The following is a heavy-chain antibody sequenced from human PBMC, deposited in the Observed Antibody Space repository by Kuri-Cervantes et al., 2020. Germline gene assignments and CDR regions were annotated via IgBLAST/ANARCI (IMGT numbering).Heavy chain of an antibody. CDR2: IYSCGST. CDR3: ARDASLDFWSGYFGY. CDR1: GFTVSSNY. Sequence: GESLKISCAASGFTVSSNYMSWVRQAPGKGLEWVSVIYSCGSTYYADSVKGRFTISRDNSKNTLYLQMNSLRAEDTAVYYCARDASLDFWSGYFGYWGQGTPVTVSS. D-gene: IGHD3-3*01. J-gene: IGHJ4*02. V-gene: IGHV3-66*03.